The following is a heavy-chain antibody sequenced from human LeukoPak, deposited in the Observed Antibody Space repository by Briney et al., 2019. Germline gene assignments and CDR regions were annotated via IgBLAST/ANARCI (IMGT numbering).Heavy chain of an antibody. Sequence: QAGGSLRLSCAASGFTFSSYWMSWVRQAPGKGLEWLANIKQDGSEKYYVDSVRGRFTISRDNAKNSLYLQMNSLRAEDTAVYYCARDTIHLNAFDIWGQGTMVTVSS. CDR1: GFTFSSYW. D-gene: IGHD3-9*01. J-gene: IGHJ3*02. V-gene: IGHV3-7*01. CDR3: ARDTIHLNAFDI. CDR2: IKQDGSEK.